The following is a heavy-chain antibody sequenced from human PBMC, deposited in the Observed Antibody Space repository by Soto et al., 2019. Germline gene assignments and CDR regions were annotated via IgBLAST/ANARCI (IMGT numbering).Heavy chain of an antibody. D-gene: IGHD6-13*01. CDR2: INHSGST. V-gene: IGHV4-34*01. J-gene: IGHJ6*02. CDR1: GGSFSGYY. Sequence: NPSETLSLTCAVYGGSFSGYYWSWIRQPPGKGLEWIGEINHSGSTNYNPSLKSRVTISVDTSKNQFSLKLSSVTAADTAVYYCARAGKQQLGYYYYYYGMDVWGQGTTVTVSS. CDR3: ARAGKQQLGYYYYYYGMDV.